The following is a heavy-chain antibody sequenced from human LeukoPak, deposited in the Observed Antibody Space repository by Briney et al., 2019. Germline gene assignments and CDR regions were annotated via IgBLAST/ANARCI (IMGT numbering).Heavy chain of an antibody. CDR3: ARGGAYYDSSGSDC. CDR2: IYYSGST. J-gene: IGHJ4*02. CDR1: GGSISSYY. Sequence: SETLSLTCTVSGGSISSYYWSWIRRPPGKGLEWIGYIYYSGSTNYNPSLKSRVTISVDTSKNQFSLKLSSVSAADTAVYYCARGGAYYDSSGSDCWGQGTLVTVSS. V-gene: IGHV4-59*01. D-gene: IGHD3-22*01.